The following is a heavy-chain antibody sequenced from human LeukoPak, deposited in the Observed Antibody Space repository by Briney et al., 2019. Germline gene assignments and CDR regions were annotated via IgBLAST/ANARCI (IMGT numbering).Heavy chain of an antibody. V-gene: IGHV4-4*07. J-gene: IGHJ3*02. CDR1: GNSFGDYY. Sequence: PSETLSLTCTVSGNSFGDYYWSWTRQPAGKGLEWIGRIYTSGSTTYNPSLKSRVTMSVDTSKSQFSLNLMSVTAADTAVYYCARDPGGGYKDDALDIWGQGTMVTVTS. CDR2: IYTSGST. CDR3: ARDPGGGYKDDALDI. D-gene: IGHD5-12*01.